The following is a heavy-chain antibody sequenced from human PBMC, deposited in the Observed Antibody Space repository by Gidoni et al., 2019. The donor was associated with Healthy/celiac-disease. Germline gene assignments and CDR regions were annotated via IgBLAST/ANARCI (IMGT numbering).Heavy chain of an antibody. D-gene: IGHD6-13*01. CDR2: ISSSSSYI. J-gene: IGHJ3*02. V-gene: IGHV3-21*01. Sequence: EVQLVESGGGLVKPGGSLRLSCAAAGFTFSSYSMNWVLQAPGKGLEWVSSISSSSSYIYYADSVKGRFTISRDNAKNSLYLQMNSLRAEDTAVYYCASSQAAVDAFDIWGQGTMVTVSS. CDR3: ASSQAAVDAFDI. CDR1: GFTFSSYS.